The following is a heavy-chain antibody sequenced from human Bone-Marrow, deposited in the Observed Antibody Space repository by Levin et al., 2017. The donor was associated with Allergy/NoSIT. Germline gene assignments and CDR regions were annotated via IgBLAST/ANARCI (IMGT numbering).Heavy chain of an antibody. CDR1: GFSFSNYG. V-gene: IGHV3-33*01. Sequence: GGSLRLSCAASGFSFSNYGMHWVRQAPGKGLEWVAFIWYDGSKIQYADSVKGRFTISRDNSKNTLYLQMNSLRVEDSAVYFCARRHSSLSYFDSWGQGALVTVSS. D-gene: IGHD6-13*01. J-gene: IGHJ4*02. CDR3: ARRHSSLSYFDS. CDR2: IWYDGSKI.